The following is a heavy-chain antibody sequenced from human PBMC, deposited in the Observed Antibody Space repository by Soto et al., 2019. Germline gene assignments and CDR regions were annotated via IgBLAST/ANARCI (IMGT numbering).Heavy chain of an antibody. J-gene: IGHJ4*02. Sequence: XTLSLPCTVSGGSLSSSSYYWGWIRQPPGKGLEWIGSIYYSGSTYYNPSLKSRGTISVDTSKNQFSLKLSSVTAADTAVYHCARHIPNKRCSGGSCPTEKIGYDYWGQGTLGTVS. CDR2: IYYSGST. D-gene: IGHD2-15*01. CDR3: ARHIPNKRCSGGSCPTEKIGYDY. CDR1: GGSLSSSSYY. V-gene: IGHV4-39*01.